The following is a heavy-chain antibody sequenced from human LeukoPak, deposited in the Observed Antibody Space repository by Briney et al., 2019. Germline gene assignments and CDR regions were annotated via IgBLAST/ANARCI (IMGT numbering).Heavy chain of an antibody. CDR1: GFTFSGHT. Sequence: PGGSLRLSCVASGFTFSGHTMHWVRQAPGKGLEYVSAITAYGDNTYYGNSVKGRFTISRDNSENTLYLQMGSLRVEDMAVYYCARAPRWQQLIPGYFDYWGQGTLVTVSS. CDR3: ARAPRWQQLIPGYFDY. J-gene: IGHJ4*02. CDR2: ITAYGDNT. D-gene: IGHD6-13*01. V-gene: IGHV3-64*01.